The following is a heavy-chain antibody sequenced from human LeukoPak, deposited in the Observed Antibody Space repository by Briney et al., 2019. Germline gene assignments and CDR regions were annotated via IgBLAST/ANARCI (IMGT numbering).Heavy chain of an antibody. V-gene: IGHV1-24*01. D-gene: IGHD3-10*01. Sequence: ASVKVSCKVSGYTLTELSMHWVRQAPGKGLEWMGGFDPEDGETIYAQKLQGRVTMTRDTSTSTLYMELSSLRPEDTAMYYCARDRVIIIAAGIYYHAMDAWGQGTSVTVSS. J-gene: IGHJ6*02. CDR2: FDPEDGET. CDR1: GYTLTELS. CDR3: ARDRVIIIAAGIYYHAMDA.